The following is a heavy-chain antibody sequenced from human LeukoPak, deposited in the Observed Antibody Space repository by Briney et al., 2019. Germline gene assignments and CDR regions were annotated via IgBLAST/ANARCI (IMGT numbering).Heavy chain of an antibody. CDR2: VYYTGGGNN. D-gene: IGHD6-19*01. CDR3: ARNNPRTTGYSSGSTFDF. V-gene: IGHV4-4*02. CDR1: GGSLSTTSW. Sequence: PSGTLSLTCTVSGGSLSTTSWWVWLPQPPGKGLEWIGEVYYTGGGNNNYNPSLKSRATISIDTSRNQFSLKLRSVTAADTAVYFCARNNPRTTGYSSGSTFDFWGQGILVTVSS. J-gene: IGHJ4*02.